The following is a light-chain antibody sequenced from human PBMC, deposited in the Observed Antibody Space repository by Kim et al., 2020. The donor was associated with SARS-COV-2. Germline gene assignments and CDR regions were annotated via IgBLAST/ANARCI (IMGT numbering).Light chain of an antibody. J-gene: IGKJ2*01. CDR3: QQSYSTPRT. CDR1: QSISTY. V-gene: IGKV1-39*01. Sequence: SASVGDRVTITCRASQSISTYLNWYQQKPGKAPKLLMYAASSLESGVPSRFSGSGSGTDFTLTISSLQPEDFATYYCQQSYSTPRTFGQGTKLEIK. CDR2: AAS.